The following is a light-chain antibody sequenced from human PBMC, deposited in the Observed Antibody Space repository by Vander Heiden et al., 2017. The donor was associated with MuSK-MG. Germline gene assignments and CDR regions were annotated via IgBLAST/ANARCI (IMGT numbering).Light chain of an antibody. V-gene: IGKV1-33*01. Sequence: DSQLTQSPSFLSASVGDRVTITCQASQDISNYLNWYQHKPGKAPKILIYDASNLEGGVPSRFSGSGSGTDFTFTISSLQPEDIATYYCQQYHHLPPITFGQGTRLDIK. CDR1: QDISNY. CDR2: DAS. CDR3: QQYHHLPPIT. J-gene: IGKJ5*01.